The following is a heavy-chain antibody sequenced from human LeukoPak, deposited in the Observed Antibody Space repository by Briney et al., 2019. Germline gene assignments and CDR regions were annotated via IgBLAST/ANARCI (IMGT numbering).Heavy chain of an antibody. CDR3: ARGSRVRGTFDY. J-gene: IGHJ4*02. V-gene: IGHV4-34*01. CDR1: GGSFSGYF. D-gene: IGHD3-10*01. Sequence: SETLSLTCAVYGGSFSGYFWSWIRQPPGKGLEWIGEINHSGSTNYNPSLKSRVTISVDTSKNQFSLKLSSVTAADTAVYYCARGSRVRGTFDYWGQGTLVTVSS. CDR2: INHSGST.